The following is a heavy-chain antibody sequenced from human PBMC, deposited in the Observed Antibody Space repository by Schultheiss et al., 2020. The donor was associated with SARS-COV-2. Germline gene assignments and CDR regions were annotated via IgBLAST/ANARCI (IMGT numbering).Heavy chain of an antibody. CDR3: ARDLGYCSGGSCRNWFDP. D-gene: IGHD2-15*01. CDR1: GFTFDDYA. V-gene: IGHV3-23*01. CDR2: ISGSGGST. Sequence: GGSLRLSCAASGFTFDDYAMHWVRQAPGKGLEWVSAISGSGGSTYYADSLKGRFTISRDNAKNTLYLQMNSLRAEDTAVYYCARDLGYCSGGSCRNWFDPWGQGTLVTVSS. J-gene: IGHJ5*02.